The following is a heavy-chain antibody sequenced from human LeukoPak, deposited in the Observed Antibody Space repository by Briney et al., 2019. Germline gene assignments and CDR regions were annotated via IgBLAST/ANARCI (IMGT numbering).Heavy chain of an antibody. CDR3: ARTTYYYGSGSYSFDP. Sequence: PGGSLRLSCAASGLTVSSNYMCWVRQAPGKGLEWVSVIYSGGSTYYADSVKGRFTISRDDSKNTLYLQMNSLRAEDTAVYYCARTTYYYGSGSYSFDPWGQGTLATVSS. V-gene: IGHV3-53*01. CDR2: IYSGGST. CDR1: GLTVSSNY. J-gene: IGHJ5*02. D-gene: IGHD3-10*01.